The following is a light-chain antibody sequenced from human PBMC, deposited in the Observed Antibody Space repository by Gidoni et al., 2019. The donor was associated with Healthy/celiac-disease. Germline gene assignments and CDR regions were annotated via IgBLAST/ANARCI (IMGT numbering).Light chain of an antibody. CDR1: QDISNF. CDR3: QQYDNLPLT. J-gene: IGKJ4*01. V-gene: IGKV1-33*01. Sequence: DVQMPQSPSSLSASVGDRVTITCQASQDISNFLNWYQQNPVPSRFSGSGSGTDFTFTISSLQPEDIATYYCQQYDNLPLTFGGGTKVEIK.